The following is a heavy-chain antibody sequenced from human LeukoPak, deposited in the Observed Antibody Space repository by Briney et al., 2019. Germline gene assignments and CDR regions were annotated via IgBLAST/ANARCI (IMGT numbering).Heavy chain of an antibody. CDR1: GGSISSGGYY. CDR2: IYHSGST. V-gene: IGHV4-30-2*01. J-gene: IGHJ5*02. D-gene: IGHD2-2*01. CDR3: ARTIVVVPAAYRGNWFDP. Sequence: SETLSLTCTVSGGSISSGGYYWSWIRQPPGKGLEWIGYIYHSGSTYYNPSLKSRVTISVDRSKNQFSLKLSSVTAADTAVYYCARTIVVVPAAYRGNWFDPWGQGTLVTVSS.